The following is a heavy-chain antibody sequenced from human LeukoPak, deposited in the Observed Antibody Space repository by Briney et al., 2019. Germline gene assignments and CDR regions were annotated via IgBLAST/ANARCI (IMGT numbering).Heavy chain of an antibody. CDR3: ARDRTSRYGMDV. V-gene: IGHV3-11*01. CDR1: GFTFSDHY. CDR2: ISTSGSTI. Sequence: PGGSLRLSCAASGFTFSDHYMNWIRQAPGKGLEWVSSISTSGSTIYYADSVKGRFTISRDNDKNSLYLQMNRLRAEDTAVYYCARDRTSRYGMDVWGQGTTVTVSS. J-gene: IGHJ6*02.